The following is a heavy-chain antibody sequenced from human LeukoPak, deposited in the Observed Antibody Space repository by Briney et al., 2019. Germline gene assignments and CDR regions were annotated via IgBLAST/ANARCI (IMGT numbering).Heavy chain of an antibody. V-gene: IGHV4-61*02. CDR2: IYTSGST. CDR1: GGSISSGSYY. J-gene: IGHJ3*02. Sequence: SETLSLTCTVSGGSISSGSYYWSWIRQPAGKGLEWIGRIYTSGSTNYNPSLKSRVTISVDTSKNQFSLKLSSVTAADTAVYYCARDRGVADAFDIWGQGTMVTVSS. D-gene: IGHD3-3*01. CDR3: ARDRGVADAFDI.